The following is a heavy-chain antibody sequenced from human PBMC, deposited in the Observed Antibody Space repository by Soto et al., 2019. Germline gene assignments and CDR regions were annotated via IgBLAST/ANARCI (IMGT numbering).Heavy chain of an antibody. CDR3: ARGADDCSGGSCYSEYYMDV. CDR2: ISSSSSYI. Sequence: GRSLRLSCAASGFTFSSYSMNWVRQAPGKGLEWVSSISSSSSYIYYADSVKGRFTISRDNAKNSLYLQMNSLRAEDTAVYYCARGADDCSGGSCYSEYYMDVWGKGTTVTVSS. D-gene: IGHD2-15*01. V-gene: IGHV3-21*01. CDR1: GFTFSSYS. J-gene: IGHJ6*03.